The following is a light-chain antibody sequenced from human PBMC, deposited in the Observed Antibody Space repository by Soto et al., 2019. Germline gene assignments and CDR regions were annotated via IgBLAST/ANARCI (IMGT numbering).Light chain of an antibody. CDR2: DAS. J-gene: IGKJ5*01. CDR1: QSISTF. CDR3: QQYNSYLIT. V-gene: IGKV1-5*01. Sequence: DIQMTQSPSTLSASAGDTVTITCRASQSISTFLAWYQQKPGKAPKLLIFDASSLKSGVPSRFSGSGSGTEFTLTISSLQPDDFATYYCQQYNSYLITFGQGTRLEIK.